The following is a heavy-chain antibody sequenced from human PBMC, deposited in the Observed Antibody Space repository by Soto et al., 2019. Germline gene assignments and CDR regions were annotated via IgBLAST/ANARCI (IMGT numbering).Heavy chain of an antibody. J-gene: IGHJ5*02. Sequence: ASVKVSCKXSGYTFTSYAMHWVRQAPGQRLEWMGWINAGNGNTKYSQKFQGRVTITRDTSASTAYMELSSLRSEDTAVHYCARGFIGYSSSWYNWFEPWGQGTLVTVSS. CDR1: GYTFTSYA. CDR2: INAGNGNT. CDR3: ARGFIGYSSSWYNWFEP. D-gene: IGHD6-13*01. V-gene: IGHV1-3*01.